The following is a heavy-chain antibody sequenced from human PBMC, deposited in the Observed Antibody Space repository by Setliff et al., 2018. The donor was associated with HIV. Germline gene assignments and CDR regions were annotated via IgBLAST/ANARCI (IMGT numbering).Heavy chain of an antibody. V-gene: IGHV4-4*09. D-gene: IGHD3-16*01. Sequence: SETLSLTCTVSGGSISSYYWSWIRQPPGKGLEWIGCINTSGTTNYNPSFKSRVTISVDTSKKQFSLKLSSVTAADTAVYFCARLGYVTFDFDYWGQGTLVTVSS. CDR2: INTSGTT. CDR1: GGSISSYY. J-gene: IGHJ4*02. CDR3: ARLGYVTFDFDY.